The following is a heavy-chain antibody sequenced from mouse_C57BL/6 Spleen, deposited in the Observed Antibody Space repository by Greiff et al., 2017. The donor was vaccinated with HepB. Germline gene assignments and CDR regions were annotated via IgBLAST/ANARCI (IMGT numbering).Heavy chain of an antibody. Sequence: DVKLVESGEGLVKPGGSLKLSCAASGFTFSSYAMSWVRQTPEKRLEWVAYISSGGDYIYYADPVKGRFTISRDNARNTLYLQMSILKSEDTAMYYCTRGRITTVVGQAMDYWGQGTSVTVSS. CDR2: ISSGGDYI. V-gene: IGHV5-9-1*02. CDR1: GFTFSSYA. J-gene: IGHJ4*01. CDR3: TRGRITTVVGQAMDY. D-gene: IGHD1-1*01.